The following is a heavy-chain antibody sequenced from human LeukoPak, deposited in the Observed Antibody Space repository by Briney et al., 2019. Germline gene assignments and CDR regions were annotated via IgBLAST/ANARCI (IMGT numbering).Heavy chain of an antibody. CDR3: ARAPGYSSSWYYYYGMDV. J-gene: IGHJ6*02. D-gene: IGHD6-13*01. V-gene: IGHV1-69*13. Sequence: ASVKVSCKASGGTFISYAISWVRQAPGQGLEWMGGIIPIFGTANYAQKFQGRVTITADESTSTAYMELSSLRSEDTAVYYCARAPGYSSSWYYYYGMDVWGQGTTVTVSS. CDR2: IIPIFGTA. CDR1: GGTFISYA.